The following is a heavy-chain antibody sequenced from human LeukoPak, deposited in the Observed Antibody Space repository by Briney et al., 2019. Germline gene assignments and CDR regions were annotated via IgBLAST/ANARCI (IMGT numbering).Heavy chain of an antibody. D-gene: IGHD2-15*01. Sequence: TGGSLRLSCAASGFTFSSYSMNWVRQAPGKGLEWVSSISSSSSYIYYADSVKGRFTISRDNAKNSLYLQMNSLRAEDTAVYYCARALAARNLFDYWGQGTLVTVSS. CDR1: GFTFSSYS. CDR3: ARALAARNLFDY. CDR2: ISSSSSYI. V-gene: IGHV3-21*01. J-gene: IGHJ4*02.